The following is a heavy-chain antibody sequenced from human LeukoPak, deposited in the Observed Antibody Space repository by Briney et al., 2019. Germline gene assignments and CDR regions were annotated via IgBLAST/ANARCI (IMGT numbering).Heavy chain of an antibody. CDR3: ARVGGYDSGPFDY. CDR1: GFTLSSYW. V-gene: IGHV3-7*03. Sequence: GGSLRLSCAASGFTLSSYWMSWVRQAPGKGLEWVANIKQDGSEKYYVDSVKGRFTISRDNAKNSLYLQMNSLRAEDTAVYYCARVGGYDSGPFDYWGQGTLVTVSS. D-gene: IGHD5-12*01. CDR2: IKQDGSEK. J-gene: IGHJ4*02.